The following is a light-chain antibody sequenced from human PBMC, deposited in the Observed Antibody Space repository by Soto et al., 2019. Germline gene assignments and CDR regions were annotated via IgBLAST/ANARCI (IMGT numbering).Light chain of an antibody. CDR3: QQYNSYPLT. Sequence: DIQMTQSPSTLSASVGDRVTITCRASQSISSWLAWYQQKPGKAPNLLIYKASSLESGVPSRFSGSGSGTEFTLIISSLQPDYFATYYCQQYNSYPLTFGGGTKVEIK. CDR1: QSISSW. J-gene: IGKJ4*01. V-gene: IGKV1-5*03. CDR2: KAS.